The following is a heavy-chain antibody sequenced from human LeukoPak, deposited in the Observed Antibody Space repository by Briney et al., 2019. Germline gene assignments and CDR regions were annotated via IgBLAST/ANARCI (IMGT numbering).Heavy chain of an antibody. CDR3: ARAADAFDI. V-gene: IGHV3-21*01. CDR2: ISSGSTYI. J-gene: IGHJ3*02. Sequence: GGSLSLSCAASGFTFSSYVMSWLRQAPGKGLEWVSSISSGSTYIYYADSVKGRFTISRDNAKTSLYLQMNSLRAEATAVYDCARAADAFDISGQGKMVTVSS. CDR1: GFTFSSYV.